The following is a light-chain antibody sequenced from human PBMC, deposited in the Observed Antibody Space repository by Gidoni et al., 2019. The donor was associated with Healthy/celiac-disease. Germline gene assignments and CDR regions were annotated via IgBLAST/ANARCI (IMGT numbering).Light chain of an antibody. Sequence: EIVLTQSPGTLSLSPGERATLSCRASQSVSSSYLAWYQQKPGQAPRLLIYGASSRATGIPDRFSGSGSGTDFTLTISRLEPEDFAVYYCQQYGSSPSFTFGPXDQSGYQT. V-gene: IGKV3-20*01. CDR1: QSVSSSY. CDR2: GAS. CDR3: QQYGSSPSFT. J-gene: IGKJ3*01.